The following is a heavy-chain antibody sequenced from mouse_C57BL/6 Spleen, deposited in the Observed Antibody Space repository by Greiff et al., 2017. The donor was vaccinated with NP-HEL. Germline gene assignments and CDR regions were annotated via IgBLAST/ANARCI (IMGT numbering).Heavy chain of an antibody. CDR3: AASYYYGSSYFAY. CDR1: GYSFTDYN. Sequence: VQLKESGPELVKPGASVKISCKASGYSFTDYNMNWVKQSNGKSLEWIGVINPNYGTTSYNQKFKGKATLTVDQSSSTAYMQLNSLTSEDSAVYYCAASYYYGSSYFAYWGQGTLVTVSA. CDR2: INPNYGTT. V-gene: IGHV1-39*01. J-gene: IGHJ3*01. D-gene: IGHD1-1*01.